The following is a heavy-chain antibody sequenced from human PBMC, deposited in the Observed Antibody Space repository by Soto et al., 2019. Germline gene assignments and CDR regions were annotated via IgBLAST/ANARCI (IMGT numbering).Heavy chain of an antibody. D-gene: IGHD3-22*01. CDR3: AKDTYYYDRSGYYTYDH. CDR1: GFSFSSYW. J-gene: IGHJ4*02. CDR2: VSYDGSNK. Sequence: GGSLRLSCAASGFSFSSYWMSWVRQAPGKGLEWVASVSYDGSNKHYADSVKGRFTISRDNSRNTLDLQMNSLRAEDTAVYYCAKDTYYYDRSGYYTYDHWGQGTQVTVSS. V-gene: IGHV3-30*18.